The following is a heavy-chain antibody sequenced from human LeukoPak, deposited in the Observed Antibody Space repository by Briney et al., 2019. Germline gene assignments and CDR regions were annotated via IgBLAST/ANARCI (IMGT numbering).Heavy chain of an antibody. Sequence: GGSLRLSCAASGFTFSSYAMHWVRQAPGKGLEWVAVISYDGSNKYYADSVKGRFTTSRDNSKNTLYLQMNSLRAEDTAVYYCARGGGSTWTQRGYFQHWGQGTLVTVSS. CDR1: GFTFSSYA. CDR3: ARGGGSTWTQRGYFQH. CDR2: ISYDGSNK. D-gene: IGHD6-13*01. V-gene: IGHV3-30-3*01. J-gene: IGHJ1*01.